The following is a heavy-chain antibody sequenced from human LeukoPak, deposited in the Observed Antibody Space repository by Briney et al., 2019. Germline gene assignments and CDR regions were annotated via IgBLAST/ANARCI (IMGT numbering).Heavy chain of an antibody. D-gene: IGHD6-19*01. CDR3: ARDSSGIYYYYYGMDV. V-gene: IGHV4-39*02. CDR2: IYYSGST. CDR1: GGSISSSSYY. J-gene: IGHJ6*04. Sequence: SETLSLTCTVSGGSISSSSYYWGWIRQPPGKGLEWIGSIYYSGSTYYNPSLKSRVTISVDTSKNQFSLKLSSVTAADTAVYYCARDSSGIYYYYYGMDVWGKGTTVTVSS.